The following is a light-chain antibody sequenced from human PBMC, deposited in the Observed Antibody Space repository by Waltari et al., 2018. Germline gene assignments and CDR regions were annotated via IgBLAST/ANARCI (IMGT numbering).Light chain of an antibody. V-gene: IGLV5-37*01. J-gene: IGLJ3*02. CDR3: MIWPTNLGV. CDR1: SDMDVEPYN. CDR2: YYSDLDK. Sequence: QPVLTQPPSSSASAGASARLTCTFPSDMDVEPYNIYGYPQKPGSPPRFLLYYYSDLDKGQGSGVPGRCSGSKDASANAGILLISGLQSEDEADYYCMIWPTNLGVFGGGTRLTVL.